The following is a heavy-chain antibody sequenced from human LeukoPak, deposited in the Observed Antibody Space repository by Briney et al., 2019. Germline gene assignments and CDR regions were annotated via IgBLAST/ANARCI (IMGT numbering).Heavy chain of an antibody. J-gene: IGHJ3*02. CDR1: GFTFSSYA. D-gene: IGHD3-22*01. Sequence: GGSLRLSCAASGFTFSSYAMHWVRQAPGKGLEWVAVISYDGSNKYYADSVKGRFTISRDNSKDTLCLQMNSLRAEDTAVYYCAREGRYYDSSGYYGDDDAFDIWGQGQWSPSLQ. CDR2: ISYDGSNK. CDR3: AREGRYYDSSGYYGDDDAFDI. V-gene: IGHV3-30*04.